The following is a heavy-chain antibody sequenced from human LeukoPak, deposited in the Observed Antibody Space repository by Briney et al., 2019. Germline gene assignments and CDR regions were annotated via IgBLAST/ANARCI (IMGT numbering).Heavy chain of an antibody. J-gene: IGHJ4*02. V-gene: IGHV4-4*07. CDR3: ARDWDCSGGSCYNDY. CDR2: IYTSGST. Sequence: KPSETLSLTCTVSGGSISSYYWSWIRQPAGKGLEWTGRIYTSGSTNYNPSLKSRVTMSVDTSKNQFSLKLSSVTAADTAVYYCARDWDCSGGSCYNDYWGQGTLATVSS. D-gene: IGHD2-15*01. CDR1: GGSISSYY.